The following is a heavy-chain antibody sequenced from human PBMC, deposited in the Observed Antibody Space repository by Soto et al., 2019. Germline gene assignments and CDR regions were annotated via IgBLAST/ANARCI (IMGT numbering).Heavy chain of an antibody. J-gene: IGHJ4*02. D-gene: IGHD2-15*01. Sequence: PPASVKVSCKASGGTFSSYAISWVRQAPGQGLEWMGGIIPIFGTANYAQKFQGRVTITADESTSTAYMELSSLRSEDTAVYYCASTNYIGPVYCSGGSCLPGPYWGQGTLVTVSS. CDR3: ASTNYIGPVYCSGGSCLPGPY. V-gene: IGHV1-69*13. CDR1: GGTFSSYA. CDR2: IIPIFGTA.